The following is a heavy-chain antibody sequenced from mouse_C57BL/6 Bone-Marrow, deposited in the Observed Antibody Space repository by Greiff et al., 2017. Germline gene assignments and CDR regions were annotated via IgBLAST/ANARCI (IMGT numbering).Heavy chain of an antibody. CDR3: VSQYYYSSYAMDY. D-gene: IGHD2-5*01. CDR1: GFSFNTYA. CDR2: IRSKSNNYAT. J-gene: IGHJ4*01. Sequence: EVKLLESGGGLVQPKGSLKLSCAASGFSFNTYAMNWVRQAPGKGLEWVARIRSKSNNYATYYADSVKDRFSISRDDSESTLYLQMNKLKTEDTAMYYCVSQYYYSSYAMDYWDQGNSVTVSS. V-gene: IGHV10-1*01.